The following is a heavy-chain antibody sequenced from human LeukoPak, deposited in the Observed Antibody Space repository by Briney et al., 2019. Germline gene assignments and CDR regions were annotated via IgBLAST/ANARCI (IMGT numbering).Heavy chain of an antibody. CDR1: GFTFSSSA. J-gene: IGHJ4*02. Sequence: TGGSLRLSCAASGFTFSSSAMSGVRQAPGKGLEWGSAISNNGGYTYYADSVQGRFTISRDNSKSTLCLQMNSLRAEDTAVYYCAKQLGYCSDGSCYFPYWGQGTLVTVSS. D-gene: IGHD2-15*01. CDR2: ISNNGGYT. V-gene: IGHV3-23*01. CDR3: AKQLGYCSDGSCYFPY.